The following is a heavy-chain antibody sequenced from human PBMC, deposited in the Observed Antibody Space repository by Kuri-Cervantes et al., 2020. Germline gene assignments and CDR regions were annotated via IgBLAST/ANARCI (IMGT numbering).Heavy chain of an antibody. CDR3: ATITNGVYDVLGYYYYYMDV. CDR2: VNAGNGNT. CDR1: GYTFTSYA. V-gene: IGHV1-3*01. Sequence: ASVKVSCKASGYTFTSYAMHWVRQAPGQRLEWMGWVNAGNGNTKYSQKFQGRVTITRDTSASTAYMELSSLRSEDTAVYYCATITNGVYDVLGYYYYYMDVWGKGTTVTVSS. J-gene: IGHJ6*03. D-gene: IGHD5/OR15-5a*01.